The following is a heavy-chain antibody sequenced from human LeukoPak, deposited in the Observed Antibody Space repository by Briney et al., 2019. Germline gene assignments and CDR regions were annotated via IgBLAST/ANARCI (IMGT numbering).Heavy chain of an antibody. CDR1: GFTVNSNY. Sequence: GGSLRLSCAASGFTVNSNYMSWVRQAPGKGLEWVSVIYSGGSTYYADSVKGRFTISRDNPKNTLYLQMNSLRAGDTAVYYCAKDRNYYDTSPFDIWGQGTMVTVSS. CDR3: AKDRNYYDTSPFDI. J-gene: IGHJ3*02. V-gene: IGHV3-53*01. CDR2: IYSGGST. D-gene: IGHD3-22*01.